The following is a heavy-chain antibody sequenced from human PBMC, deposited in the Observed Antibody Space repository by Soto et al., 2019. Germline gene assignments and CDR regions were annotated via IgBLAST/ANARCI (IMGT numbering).Heavy chain of an antibody. D-gene: IGHD6-6*01. Sequence: EVQLAESGGGLAQPGGSLRLSCAASAFTLSGYAMDSVRQAPGKRLEYVSGISSNGVGTYYANSVQGRFTISRDNSKNTVYLQMGSLRPEDMAVYYCARRARPDFYYMDVWGKGTTVTVSS. CDR1: AFTLSGYA. CDR3: ARRARPDFYYMDV. V-gene: IGHV3-64*01. J-gene: IGHJ6*03. CDR2: ISSNGVGT.